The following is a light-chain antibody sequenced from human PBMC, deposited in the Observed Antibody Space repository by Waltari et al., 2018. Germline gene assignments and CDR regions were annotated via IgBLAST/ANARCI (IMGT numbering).Light chain of an antibody. CDR3: TSYTSSNTWV. J-gene: IGLJ3*02. CDR1: SSDIGAYNY. Sequence: QSALTQPASVSESPGQSITISCTGTSSDIGAYNYVFWYQQHPGKAPKLMISDVTNRPSGGSNRFSGSKSGNTASLTSSWLQAEDEADYYCTSYTSSNTWVFGGGTKLTVL. V-gene: IGLV2-14*03. CDR2: DVT.